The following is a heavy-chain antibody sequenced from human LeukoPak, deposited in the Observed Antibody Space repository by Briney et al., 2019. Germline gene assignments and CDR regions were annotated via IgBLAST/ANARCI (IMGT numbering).Heavy chain of an antibody. CDR1: GYTFTGYY. CDR3: ARDPRKYSSSWYGDYYMDV. Sequence: GASVKVSCKASGYTFTGYYIHWVRQAPGQGLEWMGRTNPSSGDTNYAQKFQGRVTMTRDTSISTVYMELSSLISDDTAMYYCARDPRKYSSSWYGDYYMDVWGKGTTFTVSS. CDR2: TNPSSGDT. J-gene: IGHJ6*03. V-gene: IGHV1-2*06. D-gene: IGHD6-13*01.